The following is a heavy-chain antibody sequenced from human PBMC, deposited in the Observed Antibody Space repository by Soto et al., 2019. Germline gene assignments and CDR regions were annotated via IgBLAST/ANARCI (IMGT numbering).Heavy chain of an antibody. CDR2: ISSSSSYI. J-gene: IGHJ6*02. CDR1: GFTFSSYS. V-gene: IGHV3-21*01. Sequence: GGSLRLSCAASGFTFSSYSMNWVRQAPGRGLEWVSSISSSSSYIYYADSVKGRFTISRDNAKNSLYLQMNSLRAEDTAVYYCARSARAYGMDVWGQGATVTVSS. CDR3: ARSARAYGMDV.